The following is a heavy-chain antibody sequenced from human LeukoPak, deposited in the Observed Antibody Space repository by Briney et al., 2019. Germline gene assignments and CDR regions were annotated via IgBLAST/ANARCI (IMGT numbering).Heavy chain of an antibody. CDR1: GYTFTGYY. CDR3: ARDQCSSTSCYVGVGIFDY. D-gene: IGHD2-2*01. Sequence: GASVKVSCKASGYTFTGYYMHWVRQAPGQGLEWMGWINPNSGGTNYAQKFQGRVTMTRDTSISTAYMELRSLRSDDTAVYYCARDQCSSTSCYVGVGIFDYWGQGTLVTVSS. J-gene: IGHJ4*02. V-gene: IGHV1-2*02. CDR2: INPNSGGT.